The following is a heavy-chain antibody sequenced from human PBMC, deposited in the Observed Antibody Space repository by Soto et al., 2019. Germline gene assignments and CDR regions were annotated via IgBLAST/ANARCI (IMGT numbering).Heavy chain of an antibody. D-gene: IGHD3-16*01. CDR3: AKDGGGEKGTFDI. CDR2: ISNDGSDK. V-gene: IGHV3-30*18. CDR1: GFSFSSLA. J-gene: IGHJ3*02. Sequence: QVQLVESGGGVVQPGRSLRLSCAASGFSFSSLAMHWVRQAPGKGLEWVAVISNDGSDKYYPDSVKGRFTISRDNSKNTLSLQMNSLRPDDTVVYYCAKDGGGEKGTFDIWGQGTMVTVSS.